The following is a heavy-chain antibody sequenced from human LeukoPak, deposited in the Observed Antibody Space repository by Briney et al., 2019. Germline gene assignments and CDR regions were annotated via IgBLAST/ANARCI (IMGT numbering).Heavy chain of an antibody. CDR3: ARWPPGEVPAAIGYFQQ. J-gene: IGHJ1*01. V-gene: IGHV3-11*01. CDR1: GFTFSDYY. D-gene: IGHD2-2*01. Sequence: PGGSLRLSCAASGFTFSDYYMSWIRQAPGKGLEWVSYISSSGSTIYYADSVKGRFTISRDHAKHSLYLQMNSLRAEDTAVYYCARWPPGEVPAAIGYFQQWGQGTLVTVSS. CDR2: ISSSGSTI.